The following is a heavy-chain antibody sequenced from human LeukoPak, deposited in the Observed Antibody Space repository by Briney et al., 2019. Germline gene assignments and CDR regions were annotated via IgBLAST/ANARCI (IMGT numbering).Heavy chain of an antibody. CDR2: IYSGGTT. Sequence: GGSLRLSCAASGFTFSSYEMNWVRQAPGKGLEWVADIYSGGTTYYADSVKGRFTISRDNSKNTLYLQMNNLRAEDTAVYYCASHWELRYWGQGTLVTVSS. CDR1: GFTFSSYE. V-gene: IGHV3-53*01. D-gene: IGHD1-26*01. CDR3: ASHWELRY. J-gene: IGHJ4*02.